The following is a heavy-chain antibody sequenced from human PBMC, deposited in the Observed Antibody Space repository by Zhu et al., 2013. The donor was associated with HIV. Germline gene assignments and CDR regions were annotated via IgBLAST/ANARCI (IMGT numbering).Heavy chain of an antibody. J-gene: IGHJ6*02. V-gene: IGHV1-69*01. CDR1: GGTFSSYA. CDR2: IIPIFGTA. CDR3: ARLDCSSTSCPYYYYGMDV. D-gene: IGHD2-2*01. Sequence: QVQLLQSGAEVKKPGSSVKVSCKASGGTFSSYAISWVRQAPGQGLEWMGGIIPIFGTANYAQKFQGRVTITADESTSTAYMELSSLRSEDTAVYYCARLDCSSTSCPYYYYGMDVWGRRDHGHRLL.